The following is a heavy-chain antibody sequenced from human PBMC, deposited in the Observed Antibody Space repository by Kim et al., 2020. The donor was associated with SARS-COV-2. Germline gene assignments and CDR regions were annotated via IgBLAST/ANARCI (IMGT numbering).Heavy chain of an antibody. J-gene: IGHJ4*02. D-gene: IGHD3-9*01. CDR1: GGSISSGGYY. CDR2: IYYSGST. Sequence: SETLSLTCTVSGGSISSGGYYWSWIRQHPGKGLEWIGYIYYSGSTYYNPSLKSRVTISVDTSKNQFSLTLSSVTAADTAVYYCVGAHILTGYYSGYYFDYWGQGTLVTVSS. V-gene: IGHV4-31*03. CDR3: VGAHILTGYYSGYYFDY.